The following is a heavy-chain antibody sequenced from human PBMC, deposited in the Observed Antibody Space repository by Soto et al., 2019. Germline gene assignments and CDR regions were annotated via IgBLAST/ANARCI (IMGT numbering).Heavy chain of an antibody. D-gene: IGHD6-6*01. CDR3: ARGGIAARLFDY. CDR1: GGSFRCYF. CDR2: INHSGST. Sequence: SETLSLTCAVYGGSFRCYFLSWIRQPPGKGLEWIGEINHSGSTNSNPSLKSRVTISVDTSKNQFSLKLCSVNAADTAVYYCARGGIAARLFDYWGQGTLVTVSS. V-gene: IGHV4-34*01. J-gene: IGHJ4*02.